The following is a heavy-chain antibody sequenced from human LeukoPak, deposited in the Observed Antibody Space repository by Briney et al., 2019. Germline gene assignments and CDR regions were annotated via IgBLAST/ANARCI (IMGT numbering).Heavy chain of an antibody. J-gene: IGHJ4*02. CDR2: INHSGYI. CDR1: GVSFYDYY. Sequence: PSETLSLTCAVSGVSFYDYYWSWVRQTPGKGLEWIGEINHSGYINDSPSLKSRVTLSIDTSRKQFSLNLRSMTVADAGIYYCTRMTTGHDYWGQGTLVTVSS. V-gene: IGHV4-34*01. D-gene: IGHD4-17*01. CDR3: TRMTTGHDY.